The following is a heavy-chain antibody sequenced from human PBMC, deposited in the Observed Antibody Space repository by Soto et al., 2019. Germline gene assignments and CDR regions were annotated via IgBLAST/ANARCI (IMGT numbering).Heavy chain of an antibody. V-gene: IGHV3-30*18. D-gene: IGHD7-27*01. Sequence: GGSLRLSCAASGFTFSSYAMHWVRQAPGKGLEWVAVISYDGSNKYYADSVKGRFTISRDNSKNTLYLQMNSLRAEDTAVYYCAKDRHWAQDYYYGMDVWGQGTTVTVSS. CDR2: ISYDGSNK. CDR3: AKDRHWAQDYYYGMDV. CDR1: GFTFSSYA. J-gene: IGHJ6*02.